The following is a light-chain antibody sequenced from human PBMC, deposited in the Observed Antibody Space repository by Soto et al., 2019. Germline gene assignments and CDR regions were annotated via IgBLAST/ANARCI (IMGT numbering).Light chain of an antibody. V-gene: IGKV1-39*01. CDR1: QSISTY. CDR2: AAG. J-gene: IGKJ1*01. Sequence: DIQMTQSPTSLSASAEDRVTLTCGASQSISTYLSWYQQKPGKAPKLXINAAGSLQSGVPSRFSGSGAGTDFTLTISSLQPEDFSTYYCQQSYSTPAGTLGQGTKVDIK. CDR3: QQSYSTPAGT.